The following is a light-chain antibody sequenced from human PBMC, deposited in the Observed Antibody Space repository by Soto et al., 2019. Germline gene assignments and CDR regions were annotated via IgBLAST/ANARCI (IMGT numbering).Light chain of an antibody. V-gene: IGKV1-27*01. J-gene: IGKJ1*01. Sequence: DIQMTQSPSSLSSSVGDRVTITCRAAQDISNYLAWYQQKPGKVPKLLIYAASTLQSGVPSRFRGSGSGTDFTLTISSLQHEDVATYYCQKYNSAPTWTFGQGTKVEIK. CDR1: QDISNY. CDR2: AAS. CDR3: QKYNSAPTWT.